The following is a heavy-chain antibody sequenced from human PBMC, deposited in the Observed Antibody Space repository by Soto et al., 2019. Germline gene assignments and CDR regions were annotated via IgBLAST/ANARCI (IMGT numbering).Heavy chain of an antibody. V-gene: IGHV3-30*18. Sequence: QVQLVESGGGVVQPGRSLRLSCAASGFTFSSYGIHWVRQAPGKGLEWVAVISYDGSNKYYADSVKGRFTISRDNSKNTLYLQMNSLRAEDTAVYYCAKDLGDGYNVEIDYWGQGTLVTVSS. D-gene: IGHD5-12*01. CDR1: GFTFSSYG. CDR2: ISYDGSNK. CDR3: AKDLGDGYNVEIDY. J-gene: IGHJ4*02.